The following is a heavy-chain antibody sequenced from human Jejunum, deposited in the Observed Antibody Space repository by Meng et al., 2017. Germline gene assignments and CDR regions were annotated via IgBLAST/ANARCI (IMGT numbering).Heavy chain of an antibody. CDR2: ISYSGST. D-gene: IGHD3-22*01. V-gene: IGHV4-39*07. Sequence: SETLSLTCSVSGASISSSGYYWGWIRQPPGRGLAWIGTISYSGSTNYNPSVRSRVTISEDTSKNHFSLKLSSVTAADTAVYYCARVAYDSSGYYFDYWGQGELVTVSS. CDR1: GASISSSGYY. CDR3: ARVAYDSSGYYFDY. J-gene: IGHJ4*02.